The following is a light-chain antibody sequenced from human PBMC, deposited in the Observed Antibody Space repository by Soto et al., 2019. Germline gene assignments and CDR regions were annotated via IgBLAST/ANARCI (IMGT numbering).Light chain of an antibody. CDR3: QQSYSTPALT. J-gene: IGKJ4*01. CDR1: QSVSSN. CDR2: GAS. Sequence: EVDITQSPATMSVSPGERATLSCRASQSVSSNLAWYQQKPGQAPRLLIYGASTRATGIPARFSGSGSGTEFTLTISSLQPEDFATYYCQQSYSTPALTFGGGTKVDIK. V-gene: IGKV3-15*01.